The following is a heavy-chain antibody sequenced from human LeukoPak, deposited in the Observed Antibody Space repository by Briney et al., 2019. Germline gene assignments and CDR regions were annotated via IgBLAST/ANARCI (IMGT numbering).Heavy chain of an antibody. CDR1: GFTFSSYA. J-gene: IGHJ4*02. D-gene: IGHD3-22*01. V-gene: IGHV3-23*01. CDR3: AKHYYDSSGTPRYFDY. CDR2: IGGTSGRT. Sequence: QPGGSLRLSCAASGFTFSSYAMSWVRQAPGKGLEWVSAIGGTSGRTYYADSVKGRFTISRDNSKNTLYLQMNSLRDEDTAVYYCAKHYYDSSGTPRYFDYWGQGTLVTVSS.